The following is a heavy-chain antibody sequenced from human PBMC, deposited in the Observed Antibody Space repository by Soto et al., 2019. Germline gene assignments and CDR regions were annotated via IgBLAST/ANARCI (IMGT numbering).Heavy chain of an antibody. Sequence: PGGSLRVSCAASGCTVSSNYMSWVRQAPGKRLEWVSVIYSGGSTYYADSVKGRFTISRDNSKNTLYLQMNSLRAEDTAVYYCARWAQSPGLKWLRFYPRFFDYWGQRTLVTVSS. CDR3: ARWAQSPGLKWLRFYPRFFDY. V-gene: IGHV3-66*01. CDR2: IYSGGST. J-gene: IGHJ4*01. D-gene: IGHD5-12*01. CDR1: GCTVSSNY.